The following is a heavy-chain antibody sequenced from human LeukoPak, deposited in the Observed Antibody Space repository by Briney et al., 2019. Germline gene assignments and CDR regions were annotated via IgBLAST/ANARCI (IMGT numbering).Heavy chain of an antibody. V-gene: IGHV4-38-2*01. Sequence: SETLSLTCAVSGYSISSGYYWGWIRQPPGKGLEWIGSIYHSGSTYYNPSLKSRVTISVDTSKNQFSLKLSSVTAADTAVYYCARGAEWGYYYYMDVWGEGTTVTVSS. CDR3: ARGAEWGYYYYMDV. D-gene: IGHD3-3*01. J-gene: IGHJ6*03. CDR1: GYSISSGYY. CDR2: IYHSGST.